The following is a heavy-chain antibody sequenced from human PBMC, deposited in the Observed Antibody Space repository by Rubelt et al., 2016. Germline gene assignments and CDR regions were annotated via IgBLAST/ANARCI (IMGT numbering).Heavy chain of an antibody. D-gene: IGHD4-17*01. J-gene: IGHJ5*02. CDR1: GGSFSGYY. Sequence: QVQLQQWGAGLLKPSETLSLTCAVYGGSFSGYYWSWIRQPPGKGLEWIGEINRSGSTKYILSLKSRVTISVDTSKIQVSLELSSLTAADTAVYYCARVAGLRALNWFDPWGQGTLVTVSS. CDR2: INRSGST. V-gene: IGHV4-34*01. CDR3: ARVAGLRALNWFDP.